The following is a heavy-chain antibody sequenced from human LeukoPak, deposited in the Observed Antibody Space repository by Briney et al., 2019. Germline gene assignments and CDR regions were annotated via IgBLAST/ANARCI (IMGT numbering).Heavy chain of an antibody. CDR2: ISGSDGIT. V-gene: IGHV3-23*01. CDR1: GFTFSSYT. CDR3: AKGSVTTCICDI. D-gene: IGHD4-17*01. Sequence: PGGSLRLSCAASGFTFSSYTMSWVRQAPGKGLEWVSAISGSDGITYYADSVRGRFTISRDNSKNTLYLQMNSLRVEATAAYYCAKGSVTTCICDIWGQGTMVTVSS. J-gene: IGHJ3*02.